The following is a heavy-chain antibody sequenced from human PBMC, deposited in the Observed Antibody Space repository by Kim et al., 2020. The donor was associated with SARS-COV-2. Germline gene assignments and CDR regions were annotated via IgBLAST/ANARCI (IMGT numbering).Heavy chain of an antibody. J-gene: IGHJ4*02. D-gene: IGHD2-2*01. CDR2: INHSGST. Sequence: SETLSLTCAVYGGSFSGYYWSWIRQPPGKGLEWIGEINHSGSTNYNPSLKSRVTISVDTSKNQFSLKLSSVTAADTAVYYCARGLQGDCSSTSCYLRKGGFDYWGQGTLVTVSS. V-gene: IGHV4-34*01. CDR1: GGSFSGYY. CDR3: ARGLQGDCSSTSCYLRKGGFDY.